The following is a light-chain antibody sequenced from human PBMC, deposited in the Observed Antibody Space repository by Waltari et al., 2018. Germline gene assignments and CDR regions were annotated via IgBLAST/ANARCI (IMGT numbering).Light chain of an antibody. Sequence: EIVLTQSPATRSLSPGELATLSCRASQSVSNYLIGYQQKPGQATRLLIYGSSNRATDIPARFSGSGSGTDFTITISGLEPEDFAVYYCQQLTNGSPMYVFGQGTKLEIK. CDR1: QSVSNY. CDR3: QQLTNGSPMYV. CDR2: GSS. V-gene: IGKV3-11*01. J-gene: IGKJ2*01.